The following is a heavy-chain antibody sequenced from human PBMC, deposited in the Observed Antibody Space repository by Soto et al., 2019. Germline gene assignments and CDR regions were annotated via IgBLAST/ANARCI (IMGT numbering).Heavy chain of an antibody. J-gene: IGHJ6*02. CDR3: VKGGESSPYSYYGMDV. D-gene: IGHD2-2*01. CDR1: GFTFSSYA. Sequence: LRLSCSASGFTFSSYAMHWVRQAPGKGLEYVSAINSNGGSTYHADSVKGRFTISRDNSKNTLYLQMSSLRAEDTAVYYCVKGGESSPYSYYGMDVWGQGATVTVSS. V-gene: IGHV3-64D*06. CDR2: INSNGGST.